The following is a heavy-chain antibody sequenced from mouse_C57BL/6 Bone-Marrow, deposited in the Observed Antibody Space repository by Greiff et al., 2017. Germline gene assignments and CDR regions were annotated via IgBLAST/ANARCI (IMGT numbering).Heavy chain of an antibody. J-gene: IGHJ1*03. CDR3: ASEVIITTVVAPYWYFDV. D-gene: IGHD1-1*01. CDR1: GYSFTDYN. CDR2: INPNYGTT. Sequence: EVQLQQSGPELVKPGASVKISCKASGYSFTDYNMNWVKQSNGKSLEWIGVINPNYGTTSYNQKFKGKATLTVDQSSSTAYMQLNSLTSEDSAVYYCASEVIITTVVAPYWYFDVWGTGTTVTVSS. V-gene: IGHV1-39*01.